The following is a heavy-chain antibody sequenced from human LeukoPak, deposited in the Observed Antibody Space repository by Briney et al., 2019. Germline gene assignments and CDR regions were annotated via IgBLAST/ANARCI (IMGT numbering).Heavy chain of an antibody. J-gene: IGHJ3*02. V-gene: IGHV4-61*08. CDR1: GGSISSGGYY. Sequence: SETLSLTCTVSGGSISSGGYYWSWIRQHPGKGLEWIGYIYYSGSTYYNPSLKSRLTISVDTSKNQFSLNLSFVTAADTAVYYCAREADRTNAFDIWGQGTMVTVSS. CDR3: AREADRTNAFDI. CDR2: IYYSGST.